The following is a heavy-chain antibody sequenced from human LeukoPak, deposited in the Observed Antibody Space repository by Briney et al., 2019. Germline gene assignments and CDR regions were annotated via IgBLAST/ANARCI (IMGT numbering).Heavy chain of an antibody. CDR1: GFSLDTTGVG. CDR2: IYWDDDK. D-gene: IGHD1-7*01. Sequence: SGPMLVKPTQTLTLTCNFSGFSLDTTGVGVAWIRQPPGKALECLGIIYWDDDKRYSPSLKSRLAITKDASKNQVVLIMTNMDPVDTATYFCAHFKLGLDYSFDLWGQGALVTVSS. CDR3: AHFKLGLDYSFDL. V-gene: IGHV2-5*02. J-gene: IGHJ4*02.